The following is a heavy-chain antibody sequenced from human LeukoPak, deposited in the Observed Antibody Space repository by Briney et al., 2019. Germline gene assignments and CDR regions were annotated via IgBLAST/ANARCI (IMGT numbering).Heavy chain of an antibody. D-gene: IGHD3-10*01. CDR2: IYYSGNT. CDR1: GGSISSYY. J-gene: IGHJ5*02. Sequence: SETLSLTCTVSGGSISSYYCSWVRQPPGKVLGWVGYIYYSGNTNYNPSLKSGVTISVDTSKNPFSLKLSSVTAADTAVYYCARYVVRGVNNWFDPWGKGTLVTVSS. V-gene: IGHV4-59*01. CDR3: ARYVVRGVNNWFDP.